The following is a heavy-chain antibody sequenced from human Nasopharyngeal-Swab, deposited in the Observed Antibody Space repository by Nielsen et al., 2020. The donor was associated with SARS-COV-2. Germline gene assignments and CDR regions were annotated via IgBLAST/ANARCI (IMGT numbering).Heavy chain of an antibody. Sequence: GESLKISCAASGFTFSDYAMSWVRQTPGKGLEWVSKIDGSGDSTFYADSVKGRFTISRDNSKNTLYLQMNSLRAEDTAVYYCAKRDDYYESSGLGDWGQGTLVTVSS. J-gene: IGHJ4*02. D-gene: IGHD3-22*01. CDR1: GFTFSDYA. CDR2: IDGSGDST. CDR3: AKRDDYYESSGLGD. V-gene: IGHV3-23*01.